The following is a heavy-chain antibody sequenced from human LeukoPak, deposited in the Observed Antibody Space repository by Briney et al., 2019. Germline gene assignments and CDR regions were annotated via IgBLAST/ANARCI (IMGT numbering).Heavy chain of an antibody. Sequence: SQTLSLTCDISGDSVSSNSAAWNWTRQSPSRGLEWLGRTYYRSKWYNDYAVSVKSRITINPDTSKNQFSLQLNSVTPEDTAVYYCARGITVVGYYFDNWGQGTLVTVSS. J-gene: IGHJ4*02. V-gene: IGHV6-1*01. CDR3: ARGITVVGYYFDN. D-gene: IGHD6-19*01. CDR1: GDSVSSNSAA. CDR2: TYYRSKWYN.